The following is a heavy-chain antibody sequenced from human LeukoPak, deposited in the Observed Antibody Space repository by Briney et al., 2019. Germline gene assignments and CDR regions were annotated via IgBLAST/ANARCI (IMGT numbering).Heavy chain of an antibody. D-gene: IGHD2-8*01. Sequence: GRSLRLSCAASGFTFSSYGMHWVRQAPGKGLEWVAVIWYDGSNKYYADSVKGRFTISRDNSKNTLYLQMNSLRAEDTAVYYCARDSGKLYFDVWGEGTTVTVSS. CDR1: GFTFSSYG. CDR3: ARDSGKLYFDV. CDR2: IWYDGSNK. V-gene: IGHV3-33*01. J-gene: IGHJ6*04.